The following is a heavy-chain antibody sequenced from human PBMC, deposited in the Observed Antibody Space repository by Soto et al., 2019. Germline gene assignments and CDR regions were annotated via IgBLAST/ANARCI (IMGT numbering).Heavy chain of an antibody. CDR1: GYTFINYV. V-gene: IGHV1-18*01. D-gene: IGHD3-16*01. CDR3: AREGTSRFMDY. CDR2: ISAYNDNT. Sequence: AASVKVSCKASGYTFINYVISWVRQAPGQGLEWMGWISAYNDNTNYAQRLQGRVTMTTDTSTSTAYMELRSLTSDDTAVYYCAREGTSRFMDYWGQGTLVTVSS. J-gene: IGHJ4*02.